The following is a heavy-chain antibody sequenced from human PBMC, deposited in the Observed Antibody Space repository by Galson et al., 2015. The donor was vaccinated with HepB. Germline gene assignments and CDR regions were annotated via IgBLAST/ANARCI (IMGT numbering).Heavy chain of an antibody. CDR3: ARDEAGTKDFDY. Sequence: CTASGGTFSSYTISWVRQAPGQGLEWMGRIIPILGIANYAQKFQGRVTITADKSTSTAYMELSSLRSEDTAVYYCARDEAGTKDFDYWGQGTLVTVSP. CDR2: IIPILGIA. V-gene: IGHV1-69*04. J-gene: IGHJ4*02. CDR1: GGTFSSYT. D-gene: IGHD6-19*01.